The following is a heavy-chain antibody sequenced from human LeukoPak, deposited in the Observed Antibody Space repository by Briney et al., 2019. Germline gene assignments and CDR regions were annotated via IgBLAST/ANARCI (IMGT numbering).Heavy chain of an antibody. Sequence: GVYLRLSCAASGFTFSGYAMSWLPPAPGKGLEWVSAISGSGSASYYAVPVKGRFTIARDSSKNTLYLQMNSLRAEDTAVYYCAKRNVGTFDYWGQGTLVTVSS. V-gene: IGHV3-23*01. CDR2: ISGSGSAS. D-gene: IGHD7-27*01. CDR1: GFTFSGYA. J-gene: IGHJ4*02. CDR3: AKRNVGTFDY.